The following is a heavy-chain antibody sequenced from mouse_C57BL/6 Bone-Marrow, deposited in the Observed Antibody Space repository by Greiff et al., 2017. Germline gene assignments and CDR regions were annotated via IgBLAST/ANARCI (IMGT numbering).Heavy chain of an antibody. CDR3: ARAVASWTYVDE. J-gene: IGHJ2*01. V-gene: IGHV7-3*01. CDR2: IRNKANGYTT. D-gene: IGHD1-1*02. CDR1: GFTFTGYY. Sequence: EVQGVESGGGLVQPGGSLSLSCAASGFTFTGYYMSWVRQPPGKALEWLGFIRNKANGYTTEYSASVKGRLTISRDNCQSILYLRMHALGAEDSASCDRARAVASWTYVDEWGRGTTLSVSA.